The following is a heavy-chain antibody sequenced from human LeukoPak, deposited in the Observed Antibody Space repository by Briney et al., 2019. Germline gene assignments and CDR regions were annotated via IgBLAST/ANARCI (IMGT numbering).Heavy chain of an antibody. J-gene: IGHJ4*02. V-gene: IGHV3-20*04. CDR2: INWNGGST. CDR1: GFTFDDYG. Sequence: RTGGSLRLSCAASGFTFDDYGMSWVRQASGKGLELVSTINWNGGSTGYADSVKGRFVISRDNARNSVYLQRNSLRAEDTALYYCARDYPPDYWGQGTLVSVPS. CDR3: ARDYPPDY.